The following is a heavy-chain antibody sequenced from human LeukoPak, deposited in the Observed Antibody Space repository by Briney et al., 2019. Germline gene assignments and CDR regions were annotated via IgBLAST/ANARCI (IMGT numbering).Heavy chain of an antibody. V-gene: IGHV1-46*01. J-gene: IGHJ3*02. D-gene: IGHD3-3*01. CDR3: ARDRVTHLEWGDDDAFDI. CDR1: GYTFTSYY. Sequence: RASVKVSCKASGYTFTSYYMYWVRQAPGQGLEWMGIINPSGGSTSYAQKFQGRVTMTRDTSTSTVYMELSSLRSEDTAVYYCARDRVTHLEWGDDDAFDIWGQGTMVTVSS. CDR2: INPSGGST.